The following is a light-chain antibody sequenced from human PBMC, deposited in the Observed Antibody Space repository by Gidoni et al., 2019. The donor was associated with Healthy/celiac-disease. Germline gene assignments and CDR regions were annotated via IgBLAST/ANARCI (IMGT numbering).Light chain of an antibody. CDR2: DAS. J-gene: IGKJ1*01. Sequence: DSQMTQSPSTLSASVGDRVTITCRASQSMSSWLAWYQQKPGKAPKLLIYDASSLESGVPSRFSGSGSGTDFTLTISSLQPEDFATYYCQQYDSYPRTFGQXTKVEIK. CDR3: QQYDSYPRT. CDR1: QSMSSW. V-gene: IGKV1-5*01.